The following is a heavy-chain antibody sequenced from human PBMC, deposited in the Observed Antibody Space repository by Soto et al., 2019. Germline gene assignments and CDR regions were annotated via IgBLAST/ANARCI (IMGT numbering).Heavy chain of an antibody. V-gene: IGHV3-9*01. CDR2: ISWNSGSI. Sequence: GGSLRLSCAASGFTFDDYAMHWVRQAPGKGLEWVSGISWNSGSIGYADSVKGRFTISRDNAKNSLYLQMNSLRAEDTALYYCAKLGGPTTVTDGYFDYWGQGTLVTVSS. D-gene: IGHD4-17*01. J-gene: IGHJ4*02. CDR3: AKLGGPTTVTDGYFDY. CDR1: GFTFDDYA.